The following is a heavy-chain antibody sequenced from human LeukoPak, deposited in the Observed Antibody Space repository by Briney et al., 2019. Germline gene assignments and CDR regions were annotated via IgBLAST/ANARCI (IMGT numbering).Heavy chain of an antibody. D-gene: IGHD1-1*01. CDR1: GESFDSFY. J-gene: IGHJ5*02. V-gene: IGHV4-34*01. CDR2: VNQSGGS. Sequence: SETLSLTCAVYGESFDSFYWNWVRQAPGKGLEWLGEVNQSGGSDYNPPLESRVAISADASKRQFSLKLISVTAADTAVYYCAVRLTTGRLGTATTWFDPWGQGTLVSVSS. CDR3: AVRLTTGRLGTATTWFDP.